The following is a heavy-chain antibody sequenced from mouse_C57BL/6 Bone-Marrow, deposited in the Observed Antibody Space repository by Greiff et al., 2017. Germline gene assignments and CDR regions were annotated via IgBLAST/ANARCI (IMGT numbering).Heavy chain of an antibody. D-gene: IGHD2-5*01. CDR2: ISYDGSN. V-gene: IGHV3-6*01. CDR1: GYSITSGYY. CDR3: ARGESYYSNYAGASMDY. J-gene: IGHJ4*01. Sequence: EVQLQESGPGLVKPSQSLSLTCSVTGYSITSGYYWNWIRQFPGNKLEWMGYISYDGSNNYNPSLKNRISITRDTSKNPFLLKLNSVTTEDTATYYCARGESYYSNYAGASMDYWGQGTSVTVSS.